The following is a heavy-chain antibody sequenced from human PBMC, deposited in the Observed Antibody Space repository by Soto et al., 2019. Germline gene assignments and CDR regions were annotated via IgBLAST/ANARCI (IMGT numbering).Heavy chain of an antibody. V-gene: IGHV3-30*04. D-gene: IGHD6-6*01. J-gene: IGHJ4*02. CDR3: TKSSGGSSSVGMDY. CDR2: ITRDGYSK. CDR1: GFIFKNYA. Sequence: GGSLRLSCAVSGFIFKNYALNWVRQAPGKGLEWVASITRDGYSKYYADSVKGRFTISRDNSKNTLSPQMTALRVEDSSVYYCTKSSGGSSSVGMDYWGPGTLVTVSS.